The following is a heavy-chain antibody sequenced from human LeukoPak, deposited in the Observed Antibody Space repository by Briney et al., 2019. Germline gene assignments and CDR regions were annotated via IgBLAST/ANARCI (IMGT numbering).Heavy chain of an antibody. D-gene: IGHD2-15*01. Sequence: GGSLRLSCAVSGFTLSDHNMDRVRQAPGKGLEWVGRTTNKAHSYTTEYAASVKGRFTISRDDSQNSLYLQMNSLKTEDTAVYYCARAPSGLDYWGQGILVTASS. J-gene: IGHJ4*02. V-gene: IGHV3-72*01. CDR1: GFTLSDHN. CDR2: TTNKAHSYTT. CDR3: ARAPSGLDY.